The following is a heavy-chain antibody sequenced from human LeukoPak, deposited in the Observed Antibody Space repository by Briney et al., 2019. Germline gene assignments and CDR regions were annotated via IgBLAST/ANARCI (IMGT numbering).Heavy chain of an antibody. CDR1: GGSINSNSHY. J-gene: IGHJ1*01. D-gene: IGHD6-13*01. Sequence: SETLSLTCTVSGGSINSNSHYWGWIRQPPGKGLEWTGSIYYSGSTYYNPSLESRVTISVDTSKNQFSLKLSSVTAADTALYYCARLWGSSWYPEYFQHWGQGALVTVSS. V-gene: IGHV4-39*01. CDR3: ARLWGSSWYPEYFQH. CDR2: IYYSGST.